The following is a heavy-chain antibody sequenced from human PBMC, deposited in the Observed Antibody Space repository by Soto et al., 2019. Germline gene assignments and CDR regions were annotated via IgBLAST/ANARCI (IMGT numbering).Heavy chain of an antibody. CDR2: INAGNGNT. J-gene: IGHJ4*02. V-gene: IGHV1-3*01. Sequence: ASVKVSCKASGYSFTSYAMHWVRRAPGQRLEWMGGINAGNGNTKYSQKFQGRVTITRDTSAGTAYMELRSLRSEDTAVYYCARAHPAYSGGSSLDYWGQETLVTVSS. CDR3: ARAHPAYSGGSSLDY. CDR1: GYSFTSYA. D-gene: IGHD2-15*01.